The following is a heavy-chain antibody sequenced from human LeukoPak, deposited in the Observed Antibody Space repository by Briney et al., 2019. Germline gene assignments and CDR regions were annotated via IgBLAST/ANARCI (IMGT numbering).Heavy chain of an antibody. CDR1: GGSISSYY. D-gene: IGHD3-16*01. J-gene: IGHJ5*02. CDR2: ISYSGST. CDR3: ARFTPQGYGWGGYNRFDP. V-gene: IGHV4-59*01. Sequence: SETLSLTCTVSGGSISSYYWSWIRQPPGKGLEWIGYISYSGSTNYNPSLKSRVTISVDTPKNQFSLNLTSVTAADTAVYYCARFTPQGYGWGGYNRFDPWGQGTLVTVSS.